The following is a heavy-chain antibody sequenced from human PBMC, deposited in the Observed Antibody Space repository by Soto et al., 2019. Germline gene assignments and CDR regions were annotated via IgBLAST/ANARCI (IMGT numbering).Heavy chain of an antibody. CDR2: IYYSGST. CDR3: AREERYSSSSGRWFDP. Sequence: SETLSLTCTVSGGSISSGGYYWSWIRQHPGKGLEWIGYIYYSGSTYYNPSLKSRVTISVDTSKNQFSLKLSSVTAADTAVYYCAREERYSSSSGRWFDPWGQGTLVTVSS. D-gene: IGHD6-6*01. J-gene: IGHJ5*02. CDR1: GGSISSGGYY. V-gene: IGHV4-31*03.